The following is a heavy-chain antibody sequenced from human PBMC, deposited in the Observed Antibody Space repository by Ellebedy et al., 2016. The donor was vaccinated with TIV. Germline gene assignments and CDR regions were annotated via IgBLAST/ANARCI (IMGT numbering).Heavy chain of an antibody. CDR2: INAGNGHT. J-gene: IGHJ5*02. CDR3: ASIAVASGNWFDP. V-gene: IGHV1-3*01. Sequence: AASVKVSCKASGGTFTSYAMHWVRQAPGQRLEWMGWINAGNGHTKYSQKFQGRVTITRDTSASTAYMELSSLRSEDTAAYYCASIAVASGNWFDPWGQGTLVTVSS. CDR1: GGTFTSYA. D-gene: IGHD6-19*01.